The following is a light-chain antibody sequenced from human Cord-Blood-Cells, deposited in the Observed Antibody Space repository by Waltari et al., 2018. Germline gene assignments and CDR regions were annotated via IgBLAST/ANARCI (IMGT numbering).Light chain of an antibody. CDR2: EGS. J-gene: IGLJ3*02. V-gene: IGLV2-23*01. CDR1: SSDVGSYNL. Sequence: QSALTQPASVSGSPGQSITISCTGTSSDVGSYNLVSWYQQHPGKAPKLMIYEGSTRPSGVSNRFSGSKSGNTASLTISGLQAEDEADYYCCSYAGRWVFGGGTKLTVL. CDR3: CSYAGRWV.